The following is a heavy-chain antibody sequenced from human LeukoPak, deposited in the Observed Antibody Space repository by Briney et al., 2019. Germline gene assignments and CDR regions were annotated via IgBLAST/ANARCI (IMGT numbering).Heavy chain of an antibody. Sequence: PSQTLSLTCTVSGGSISSGSYYWSWIRQPTGKGLEWIGRIYTSGSTNYNPSLKSRVTISVDTSKNQFSLKLSSVTAADTAVYYXARCGGWGXXSSXYXXXDVXGXGTTVTVSS. CDR2: IYTSGST. D-gene: IGHD3-10*01. CDR1: GGSISSGSYY. V-gene: IGHV4-61*02. J-gene: IGHJ6*03. CDR3: ARCGGWGXXSSXYXXXDV.